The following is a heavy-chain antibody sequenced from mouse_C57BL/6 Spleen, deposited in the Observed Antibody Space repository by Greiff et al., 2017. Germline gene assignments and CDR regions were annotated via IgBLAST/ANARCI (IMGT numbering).Heavy chain of an antibody. CDR1: GYTFTSYD. Sequence: QVQLQQSGPELVKPGASVKLSCKASGYTFTSYDINWVKQRPGQGLEWIGWIYPRDGSTKYNEKFKGKATLTVDTSSSTAYVELHSLTSEDSAVYFCARRVYGSSYDAMDYWGQGTSVTVSS. V-gene: IGHV1-85*01. D-gene: IGHD1-1*01. J-gene: IGHJ4*01. CDR2: IYPRDGST. CDR3: ARRVYGSSYDAMDY.